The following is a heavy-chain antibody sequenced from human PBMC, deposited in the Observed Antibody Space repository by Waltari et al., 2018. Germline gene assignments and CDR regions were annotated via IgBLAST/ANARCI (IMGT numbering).Heavy chain of an antibody. J-gene: IGHJ3*02. V-gene: IGHV1-2*02. CDR1: GYTFTGYY. CDR3: ARGTRTLELPSRGDAFDI. Sequence: QVQLVQSGAEVKKPGASVKVSCKASGYTFTGYYMHWVRQAPGLGLEWMGWSNPNSGGTNYEQKFQGRVTMTRDTSISTAYMELSRLRSDDTAVYYCARGTRTLELPSRGDAFDIWGQGTMVTVSS. D-gene: IGHD1-7*01. CDR2: SNPNSGGT.